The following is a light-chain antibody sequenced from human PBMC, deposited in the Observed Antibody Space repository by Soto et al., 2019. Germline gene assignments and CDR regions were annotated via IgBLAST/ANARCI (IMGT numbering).Light chain of an antibody. CDR3: QQYNNWPPWT. Sequence: EIVMTQSAATLSVSPGERATLSCRASQSVSSNLAWYQQKPGQAPRVLIYGSSTRATGIPARFSGSGSGTEFTLTIRSLQSEDFAVYYCQQYNNWPPWTFGQGTKVEIK. CDR1: QSVSSN. J-gene: IGKJ1*01. CDR2: GSS. V-gene: IGKV3D-15*01.